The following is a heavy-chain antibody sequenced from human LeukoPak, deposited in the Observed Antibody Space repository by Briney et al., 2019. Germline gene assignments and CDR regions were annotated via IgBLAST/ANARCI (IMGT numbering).Heavy chain of an antibody. CDR2: ISSSGSTI. Sequence: PGGSLRLSCAASGFTFSSYEMNWVRQAPGKGLEWVSYISSSGSTIYYADSVKGRFTISRDNVKNSLYLQMNSLRAEDTAVYYCARARPEDIVVVTAVHAFDIWGQGTMVTVSS. D-gene: IGHD2-21*02. CDR1: GFTFSSYE. J-gene: IGHJ3*02. CDR3: ARARPEDIVVVTAVHAFDI. V-gene: IGHV3-48*03.